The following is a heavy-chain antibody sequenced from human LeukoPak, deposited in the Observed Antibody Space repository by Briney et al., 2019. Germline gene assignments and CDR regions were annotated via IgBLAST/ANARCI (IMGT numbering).Heavy chain of an antibody. D-gene: IGHD3-10*01. CDR3: ARDWVHYYGSGSFH. CDR2: ISSSSSYI. V-gene: IGHV3-21*01. CDR1: GFTFSSYS. J-gene: IGHJ4*02. Sequence: GGSLRLSCAASGFTFSSYSTNWVRQAPGKGLEWVSSISSSSSYIYYADSVKGRFTISRDNAKNSLYLQMNSLRAEDTAVYYCARDWVHYYGSGSFHWGQGTLVTVSS.